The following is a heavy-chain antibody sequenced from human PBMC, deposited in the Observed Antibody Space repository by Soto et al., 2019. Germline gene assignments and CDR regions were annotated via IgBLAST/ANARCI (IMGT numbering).Heavy chain of an antibody. D-gene: IGHD1-26*01. V-gene: IGHV4-59*12. CDR3: VRVGVGIGNHFDS. Sequence: QVQLQESGPGLAKPSETLSLTCSVSNGSISGFYWTWIRQPPGKILEWIGYIHYSGRTDYNPSLTSRATMSVDTSKNQFSLNLKSITAADTAVYYCVRVGVGIGNHFDSWGRGTLVTVSS. CDR2: IHYSGRT. CDR1: NGSISGFY. J-gene: IGHJ4*02.